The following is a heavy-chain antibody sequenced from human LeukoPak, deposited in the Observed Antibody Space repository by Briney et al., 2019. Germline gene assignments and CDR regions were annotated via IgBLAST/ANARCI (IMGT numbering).Heavy chain of an antibody. V-gene: IGHV3-13*01. CDR3: ARDRRADYGRNDDAFDI. D-gene: IGHD4-23*01. CDR1: GFTFYNYD. Sequence: GGSLRLSCAASGFTFYNYDMHWVRHAPGKGLEWVSHIGTETDTHYSGSVRGRFTVSRDNAKNSLYLHMNSLRAGDTAVYYCARDRRADYGRNDDAFDIWGQGTVVTV. CDR2: IGTETDT. J-gene: IGHJ3*02.